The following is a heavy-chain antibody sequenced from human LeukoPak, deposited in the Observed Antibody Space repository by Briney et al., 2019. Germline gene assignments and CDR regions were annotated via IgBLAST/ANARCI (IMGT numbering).Heavy chain of an antibody. CDR3: ARDPQRWLQFAGADLGFDY. D-gene: IGHD5-24*01. CDR2: IKQDGSEK. CDR1: GFTFSSYW. V-gene: IGHV3-7*01. Sequence: GGSLRLSCAASGFTFSSYWMSWVRQAPGKGLEWVANIKQDGSEKYYVDSVKGRFTISRDNAKNSLYLQMNSLRAEDTAVYYCARDPQRWLQFAGADLGFDYWGQGTLVTVSS. J-gene: IGHJ4*02.